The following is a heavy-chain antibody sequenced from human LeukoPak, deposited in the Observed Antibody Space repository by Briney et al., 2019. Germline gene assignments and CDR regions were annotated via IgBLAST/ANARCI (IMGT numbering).Heavy chain of an antibody. J-gene: IGHJ4*02. Sequence: PGGSLRLSCAAPGFTFSSHGMHWVRQAPGKGLEWVAVISYDGSNKYYADSVKGRFTISRDNSKNTLYLQMNSLRAEDTAVYYCAKVTMVRGVTQSGDYWGQGTLVTVSS. CDR3: AKVTMVRGVTQSGDY. V-gene: IGHV3-30*18. CDR2: ISYDGSNK. CDR1: GFTFSSHG. D-gene: IGHD3-10*01.